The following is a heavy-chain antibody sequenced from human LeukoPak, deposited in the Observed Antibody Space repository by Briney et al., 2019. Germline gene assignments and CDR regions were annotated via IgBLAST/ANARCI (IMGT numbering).Heavy chain of an antibody. CDR3: ARISYEYYFDY. D-gene: IGHD5-18*01. J-gene: IGHJ4*02. CDR2: IYSGGST. CDR1: GFTVSSNY. Sequence: TGGSLRLSCAASGFTVSSNYMSWVRQAPGKGLEWVSVIYSGGSTYYADSVKGRFTISRHNSKNTLYLQMNSLRAGDTAVYYCARISYEYYFDYWGQGTLVTVSS. V-gene: IGHV3-53*04.